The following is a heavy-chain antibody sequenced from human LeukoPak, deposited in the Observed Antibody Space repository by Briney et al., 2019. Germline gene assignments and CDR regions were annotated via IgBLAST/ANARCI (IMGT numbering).Heavy chain of an antibody. Sequence: SETLSLTCAVYGGSFSGCYWSWIRQPPGKGLEWIGEINHSGSTNYNPSLKSRVTISVDTSKNQFSLKLSSVTAADTAVYYCASRLWGDYIADYWGQGTLVTVSS. V-gene: IGHV4-34*01. CDR1: GGSFSGCY. J-gene: IGHJ4*02. CDR3: ASRLWGDYIADY. CDR2: INHSGST. D-gene: IGHD4-17*01.